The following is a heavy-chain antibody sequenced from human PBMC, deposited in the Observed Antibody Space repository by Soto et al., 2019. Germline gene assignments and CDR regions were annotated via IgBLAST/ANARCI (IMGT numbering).Heavy chain of an antibody. J-gene: IGHJ6*02. V-gene: IGHV3-23*01. CDR1: GFTFSSYA. Sequence: PGGSLRLSCTASGFTFSSYAMSWVRQAPGKGLEWVSIISGSAGRTYYADSVKGRFTVSRDNSKNTLYLQMNSLRAEDTAVYYCAKLTSARVFYFGLDVWGQGPTLTVSS. CDR3: AKLTSARVFYFGLDV. CDR2: ISGSAGRT. D-gene: IGHD2-2*01.